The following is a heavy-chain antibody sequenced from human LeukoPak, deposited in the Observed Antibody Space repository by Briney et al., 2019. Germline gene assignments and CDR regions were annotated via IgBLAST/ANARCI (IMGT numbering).Heavy chain of an antibody. Sequence: GGSLRLSCVASGFTFSNYAMTWVRQAPGKGLEWGSAISGGGGTTYYADSVKGRFTISRDNSKNTLFLQMNSLRAEDTAVYYCAKEVGFDSGSYYDSWGQGTLVTVSS. J-gene: IGHJ5*01. CDR1: GFTFSNYA. D-gene: IGHD3-10*01. CDR3: AKEVGFDSGSYYDS. V-gene: IGHV3-23*01. CDR2: ISGGGGTT.